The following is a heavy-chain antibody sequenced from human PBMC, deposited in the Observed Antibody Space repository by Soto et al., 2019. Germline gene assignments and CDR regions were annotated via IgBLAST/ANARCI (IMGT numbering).Heavy chain of an antibody. CDR3: ARNSGWSVIDY. Sequence: GGSLRLSCAASGFTFSSYWMNWVRQAPGKGLEWVANIKQDGSEKYYVDSVKGRFTLSRDNAKNSLYLQMNSLRAEDTAVYYCARNSGWSVIDYWGQGTRVTVS. CDR2: IKQDGSEK. CDR1: GFTFSSYW. V-gene: IGHV3-7*01. J-gene: IGHJ4*02. D-gene: IGHD6-19*01.